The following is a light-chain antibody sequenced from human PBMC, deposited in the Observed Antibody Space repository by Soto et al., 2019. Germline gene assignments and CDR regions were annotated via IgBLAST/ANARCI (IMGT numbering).Light chain of an antibody. CDR1: SSDGGGYNY. CDR3: SSYTSSSTLVV. J-gene: IGLJ2*01. V-gene: IGLV2-14*01. CDR2: AVS. Sequence: QSALTQPASVSGSPGQSITISCTGTSSDGGGYNYVSWYQQNPGKSPKLMVYAVSNRHSGVSHRFSCSKSGNTASLTISGLQAEDEADYYCSSYTSSSTLVVFGGGTKLTVL.